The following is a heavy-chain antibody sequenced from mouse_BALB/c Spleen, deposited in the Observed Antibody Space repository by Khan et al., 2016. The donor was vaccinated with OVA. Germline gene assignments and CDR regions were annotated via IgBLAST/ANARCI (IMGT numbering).Heavy chain of an antibody. Sequence: EVQLQESGPELVKPGASVKISCKASGYSFTGYFMSWVMQSHGKSLEWIGRINPHIGETLYNQKFKGKATLTVDESSSTAHMELPRLASEDSAVYYCTRIYGSDFDYWGQGTPLTVSS. CDR3: TRIYGSDFDY. J-gene: IGHJ2*01. V-gene: IGHV1-20*02. CDR2: INPHIGET. CDR1: GYSFTGYF. D-gene: IGHD1-1*01.